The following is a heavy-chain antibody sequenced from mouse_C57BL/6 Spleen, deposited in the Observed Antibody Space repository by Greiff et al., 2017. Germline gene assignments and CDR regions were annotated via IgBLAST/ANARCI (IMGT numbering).Heavy chain of an antibody. V-gene: IGHV5-17*01. D-gene: IGHD2-4*01. CDR2: ISRGSSTI. Sequence: EVQGVESGGGLVKPGGSLKLSCAASGFTFSDYGMHWVRQAPEKGLEWVAYISRGSSTIYYAATVKGRFTISRDNAKNNLFLQMTSLRSEDTAMYYCARGGYDYDGDAMDYWGQGTSVTVSS. J-gene: IGHJ4*01. CDR3: ARGGYDYDGDAMDY. CDR1: GFTFSDYG.